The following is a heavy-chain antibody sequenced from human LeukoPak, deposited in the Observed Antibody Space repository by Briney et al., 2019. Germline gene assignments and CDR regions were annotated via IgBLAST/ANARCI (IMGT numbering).Heavy chain of an antibody. J-gene: IGHJ3*02. D-gene: IGHD6-19*01. CDR3: ARDSVAVAGSDAFDI. V-gene: IGHV3-48*03. CDR1: GFTFSIYE. CDR2: ISGSSRTI. Sequence: GGSLRLSYAASGFTFSIYEMNWVRQAPGKGLEWVSYISGSSRTIFYADSVKGRFTISRDNTKNSLYLQMNSLRAEDTAVYFCARDSVAVAGSDAFDIWGQGTMVSVSS.